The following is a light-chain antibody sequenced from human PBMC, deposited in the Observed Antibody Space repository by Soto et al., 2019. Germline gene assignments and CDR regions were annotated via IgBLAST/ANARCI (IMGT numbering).Light chain of an antibody. CDR2: GAT. CDR1: QSVSSSH. CDR3: QQYNNWPPT. V-gene: IGKV3-15*01. J-gene: IGKJ1*01. Sequence: EIVVTQSPGTLSLSPGERATLSCRASQSVSSSHLAWYQQKPGQAPRLLIHGATTRATGIPARFSGSGSGTEFTLSIGSLQSEDFAVYYCQQYNNWPPTFGQGTKVDIK.